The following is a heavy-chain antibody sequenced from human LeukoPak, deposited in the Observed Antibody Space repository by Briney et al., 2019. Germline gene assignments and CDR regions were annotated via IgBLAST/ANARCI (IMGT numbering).Heavy chain of an antibody. J-gene: IGHJ5*02. D-gene: IGHD3-16*01. CDR1: GFTFSGYA. V-gene: IGHV3-23*01. CDR2: VSGSGGTT. CDR3: VTGGLGNWFDT. Sequence: GGSLRLSCAASGFTFSGYAMSWVRQAPGKGLGWVSGVSGSGGTTYYVDSVKGRSTISRDNSKNTLHLQMQSLRAEDTAVYYCVTGGLGNWFDTWGQGTLVSVSS.